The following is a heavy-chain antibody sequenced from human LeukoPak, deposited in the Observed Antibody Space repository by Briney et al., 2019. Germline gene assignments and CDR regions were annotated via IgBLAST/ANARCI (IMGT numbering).Heavy chain of an antibody. CDR1: GGSISSYY. V-gene: IGHV4-59*01. Sequence: SETLSLTCTVSGGSISSYYWSWIRQPPGKGLEWIGYIYYSGSTNYDPSLKSRVTISVDTSKNQFSLKLSSVTAADTAVYYCARDRGYDYVWGSYRYDYWGQGTLVTVSS. J-gene: IGHJ4*02. D-gene: IGHD3-16*02. CDR3: ARDRGYDYVWGSYRYDY. CDR2: IYYSGST.